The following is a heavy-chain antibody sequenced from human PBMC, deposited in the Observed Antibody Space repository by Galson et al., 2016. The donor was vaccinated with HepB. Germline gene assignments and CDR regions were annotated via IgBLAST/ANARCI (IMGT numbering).Heavy chain of an antibody. D-gene: IGHD7-27*01. CDR3: VGYIWGSVNYF. V-gene: IGHV3-74*01. CDR1: GFTFSNHA. J-gene: IGHJ4*02. Sequence: SLRLSCAASGFTFSNHAMSWVRQAPGKGPVWVSRINAEGTTTAYADSVKGRFTISRDNAKNTLFLQMDSLRAEDSAVYYCVGYIWGSVNYFWGQGTLATVSS. CDR2: INAEGTTT.